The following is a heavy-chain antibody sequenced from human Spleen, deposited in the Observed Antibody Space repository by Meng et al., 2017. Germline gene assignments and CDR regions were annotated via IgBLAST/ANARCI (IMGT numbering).Heavy chain of an antibody. CDR2: INTITGDP. CDR3: ARGSLEADEDPG. J-gene: IGHJ4*02. V-gene: IGHV7-4-1*02. CDR1: GYTFTNSG. D-gene: IGHD6-13*01. Sequence: QVQLAQSGAEVKKLGASVKVSCKASGYTFTNSGFHWVRQAPGQGLEWMGWINTITGDPTYAQGFTGRFVFSLDTSVSTAYLQISSLKTDDTAVYYCARGSLEADEDPGWGQGTLVTVSS.